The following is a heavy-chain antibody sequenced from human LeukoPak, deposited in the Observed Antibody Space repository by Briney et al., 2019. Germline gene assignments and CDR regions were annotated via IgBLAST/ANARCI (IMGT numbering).Heavy chain of an antibody. V-gene: IGHV3-21*01. CDR2: ISSSSSYI. CDR1: GFTFSSYS. J-gene: IGHJ4*02. D-gene: IGHD5-12*01. CDR3: ARVTGYSGYDYAY. Sequence: GGSLRLSCAASGFTFSSYSMNWVRQAPGKGLEWVSSISSSSSYIYYADSVKDRFTISRDNAKNSLYLQMNSLRAEDTAVYYCARVTGYSGYDYAYWGQGTLVTVSS.